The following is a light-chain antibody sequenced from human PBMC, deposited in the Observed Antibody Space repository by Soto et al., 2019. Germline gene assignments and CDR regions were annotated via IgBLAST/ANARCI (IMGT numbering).Light chain of an antibody. J-gene: IGKJ1*01. V-gene: IGKV3-20*01. CDR3: QQYGSSGT. CDR1: QSITYGY. CDR2: GPS. Sequence: EIVLTQYPGTPSLSPGERATLSCRASQSITYGYLAWYQHKPGQAPRLLIFGPSSRASGIPDRFSGGGSGTDFSLTISRLEPEDFAVYFCQQYGSSGTFGQGTKVDIK.